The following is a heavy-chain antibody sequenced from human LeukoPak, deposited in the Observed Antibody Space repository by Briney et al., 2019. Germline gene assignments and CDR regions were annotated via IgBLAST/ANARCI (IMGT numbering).Heavy chain of an antibody. CDR3: ARYLTRQQSNSSSPGSPNDDQYYFDY. V-gene: IGHV5-51*01. D-gene: IGHD6-6*01. J-gene: IGHJ4*02. Sequence: GESLQISCKGSGYSFTSYWIGWVRQLPGKGLEWMGIIYPGDSDTRYSPSFQGQVTISADKSISTAYLQWSSLKASDTAMYYCARYLTRQQSNSSSPGSPNDDQYYFDYWGQGTLVTVSS. CDR2: IYPGDSDT. CDR1: GYSFTSYW.